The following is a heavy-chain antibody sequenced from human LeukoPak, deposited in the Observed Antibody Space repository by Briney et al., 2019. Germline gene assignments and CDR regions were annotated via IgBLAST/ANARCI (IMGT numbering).Heavy chain of an antibody. D-gene: IGHD3-3*01. CDR3: ARGVRDYDFWSGYPYYYMDV. CDR1: GGSFSGYY. CDR2: INHSGST. Sequence: SETLSLTCAVYGGSFSGYYWSWIRQPPGKGLEWIGEINHSGSTNYNPSLKSRVTISVDTSKNQFSLKLSSVTAADTAVYYCARGVRDYDFWSGYPYYYMDVWGKGTTVNVSS. V-gene: IGHV4-34*01. J-gene: IGHJ6*03.